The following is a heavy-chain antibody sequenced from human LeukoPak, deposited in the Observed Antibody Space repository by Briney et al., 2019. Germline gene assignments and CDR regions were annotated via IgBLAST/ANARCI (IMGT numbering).Heavy chain of an antibody. D-gene: IGHD5-12*01. CDR2: ISDSGST. CDR1: GDSISSYY. J-gene: IGHJ4*02. Sequence: SSETLSLTCTVSGDSISSYYWSWIRQPPGKGLEWIVAYISDSGSTNYNPSLKSRVTISVDTSKNQFSLKLSSVTAADTAVYYCARDRPPYSGYDRPGYYFDYWGQGTLVTVSS. CDR3: ARDRPPYSGYDRPGYYFDY. V-gene: IGHV4-59*12.